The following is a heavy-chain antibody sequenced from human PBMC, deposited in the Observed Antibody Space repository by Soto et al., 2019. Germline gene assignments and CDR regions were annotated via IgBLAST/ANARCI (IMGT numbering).Heavy chain of an antibody. J-gene: IGHJ6*02. Sequence: ASVKVSCKASGYTFTSYDINWVRQATGQGLEWMGWMNPNSANTDYAQKFQGRVTMTRNTSISTAYMELSSLRSEDTAVYYCARDQANYGMDVWGQGTKVTVSS. CDR1: GYTFTSYD. CDR3: ARDQANYGMDV. CDR2: MNPNSANT. V-gene: IGHV1-8*01.